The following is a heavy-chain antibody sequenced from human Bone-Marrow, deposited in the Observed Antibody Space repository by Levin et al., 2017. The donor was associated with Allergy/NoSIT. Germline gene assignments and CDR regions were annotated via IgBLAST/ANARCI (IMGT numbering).Heavy chain of an antibody. CDR1: GFTFSNYA. CDR3: AKIITWYGSGSNGMDV. CDR2: LTSIGDST. V-gene: IGHV3-23*01. J-gene: IGHJ6*02. Sequence: TGGSRRLSCAASGFTFSNYAMTWVRQAPGKGREWVSGLTSIGDSTYYEDSGKGRFTISRDNSKNTLDLQMNIRRPEDTAVYHCAKIITWYGSGSNGMDVWGQGTTVRVSS. D-gene: IGHD3-10*01.